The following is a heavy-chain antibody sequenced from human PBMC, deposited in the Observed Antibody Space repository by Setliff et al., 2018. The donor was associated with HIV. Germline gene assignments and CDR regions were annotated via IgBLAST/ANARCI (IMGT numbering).Heavy chain of an antibody. CDR3: ARVKSLTENWFDP. Sequence: PSETLSLTCVVYGGSFTNYYWSWIRQPPGKGLECIGEINHSGSTNYNPSLKSRVTISVDTSKHQFSLKLNSMTAADTAVYFCARVKSLTENWFDPWGQGTLVTVSS. CDR1: GGSFTNYY. J-gene: IGHJ5*02. CDR2: INHSGST. V-gene: IGHV4-34*01. D-gene: IGHD7-27*01.